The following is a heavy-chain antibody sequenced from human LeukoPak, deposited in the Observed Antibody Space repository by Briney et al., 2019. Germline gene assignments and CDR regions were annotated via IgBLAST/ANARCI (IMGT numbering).Heavy chain of an antibody. CDR3: ARGTHYDSSGYYQPFDY. V-gene: IGHV4-39*07. J-gene: IGHJ4*02. CDR2: INHSGST. Sequence: SETLSLTCTVSGGSISSGGYYWSWIRQPPGKGLEWIGEINHSGSTNHNPSLKSRVTISVDTSKNQFSLKLSSVTAADTAVYYCARGTHYDSSGYYQPFDYWGQGTLVTVSS. CDR1: GGSISSGGYY. D-gene: IGHD3-22*01.